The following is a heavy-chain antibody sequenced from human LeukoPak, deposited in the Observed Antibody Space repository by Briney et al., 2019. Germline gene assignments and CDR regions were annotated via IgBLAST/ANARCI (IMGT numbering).Heavy chain of an antibody. Sequence: PGGSLRLSCAASGFTFSSYWMHWVRQAPGKGLVWVSRINSDGSSTSYADSVKGRFTISRDNAKNTLYLQMNSLRAEDTAVYYCARARLDYGDYYYYYYMDVWGKGTTVTISS. D-gene: IGHD4-17*01. CDR3: ARARLDYGDYYYYYYMDV. CDR1: GFTFSSYW. V-gene: IGHV3-74*01. J-gene: IGHJ6*03. CDR2: INSDGSST.